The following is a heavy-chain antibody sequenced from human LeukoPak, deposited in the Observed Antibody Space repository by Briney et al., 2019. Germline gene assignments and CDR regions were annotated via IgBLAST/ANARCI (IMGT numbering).Heavy chain of an antibody. J-gene: IGHJ4*02. V-gene: IGHV3-23*01. CDR1: GFTFSSYA. Sequence: PGGSLRLSCAASGFTFSSYAMSWVRQAPARGLEWVSSLRGDGETFYADSVKGRFTLSRDESRNTVYLQMNNLRVEDTAEYFCAKASWVSSADAVSWGQGTLVTVSS. CDR2: LRGDGET. CDR3: AKASWVSSADAVS. D-gene: IGHD3-16*01.